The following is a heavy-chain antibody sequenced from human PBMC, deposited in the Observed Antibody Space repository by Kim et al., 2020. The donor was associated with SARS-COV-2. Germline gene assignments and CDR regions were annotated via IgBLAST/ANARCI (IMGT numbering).Heavy chain of an antibody. Sequence: NSNPPRTSRVPISVDASNNQFSLKLSSVTAADTAVYYCARAPIYYYGMDVWGQGTTVIVSS. CDR3: ARAPIYYYGMDV. J-gene: IGHJ6*02. V-gene: IGHV4-59*01.